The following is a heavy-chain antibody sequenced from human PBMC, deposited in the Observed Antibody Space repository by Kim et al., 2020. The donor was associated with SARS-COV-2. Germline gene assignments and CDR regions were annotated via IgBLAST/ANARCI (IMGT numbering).Heavy chain of an antibody. CDR2: ISSNGGST. CDR1: GFTFSSYA. CDR3: VTLGITIFGVVIPTDYYFDY. J-gene: IGHJ4*02. D-gene: IGHD3-3*01. Sequence: GGSLRLSCSASGFTFSSYAMHWVRQAPGKGLEYVSAISSNGGSTYYADSVKGRFTISRDNSKNTLYLQMSSLRAEDTAVYYCVTLGITIFGVVIPTDYYFDYWGQGTLVTVSS. V-gene: IGHV3-64D*06.